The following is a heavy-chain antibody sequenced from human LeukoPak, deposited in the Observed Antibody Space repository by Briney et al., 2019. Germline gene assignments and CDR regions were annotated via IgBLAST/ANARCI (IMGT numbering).Heavy chain of an antibody. CDR2: IIPIFGTA. D-gene: IGHD2-8*01. Sequence: TSVKVSCKASGGTFSSYAISWVRQAPGQGLEWMGGIIPIFGTANYAQKFQGRVTITADESTSTAYMELSSLRSEDTAVYYCAREGYCTNGVCYYFDYWGQGTLVTVSS. J-gene: IGHJ4*02. CDR1: GGTFSSYA. CDR3: AREGYCTNGVCYYFDY. V-gene: IGHV1-69*13.